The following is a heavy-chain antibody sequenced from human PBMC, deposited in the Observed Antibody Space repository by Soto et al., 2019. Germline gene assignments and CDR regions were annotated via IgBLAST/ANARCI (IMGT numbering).Heavy chain of an antibody. Sequence: HPGGSLRLSCAASGFTFSSYWMHWVRQAPGKGLVWVSRINSDGSSTSYADSVKGRFTISRDNAKNTLYLQMNSLRAEDTAVYYCARPPSEGRYFDWWPHYYYGMDVWGQGTTVTVSS. CDR3: ARPPSEGRYFDWWPHYYYGMDV. CDR2: INSDGSST. V-gene: IGHV3-74*01. D-gene: IGHD3-9*01. CDR1: GFTFSSYW. J-gene: IGHJ6*02.